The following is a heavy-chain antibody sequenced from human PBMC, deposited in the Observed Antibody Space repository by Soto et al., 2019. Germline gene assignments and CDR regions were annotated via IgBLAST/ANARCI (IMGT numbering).Heavy chain of an antibody. V-gene: IGHV1-69*01. CDR2: IIPIVGTA. J-gene: IGHJ3*02. Sequence: QVQLVQSGAEVKKPGSSVKVSCKASGGTFSSYAISWVRQAPGQVLEWIGGIIPIVGTADYAQKFQGRVTITPDESTRTDYMELSSLRSEDTAVYYCARARRYYDSRGYYYVLVVGAFDIWGQGKMVTVSS. CDR3: ARARRYYDSRGYYYVLVVGAFDI. D-gene: IGHD3-22*01. CDR1: GGTFSSYA.